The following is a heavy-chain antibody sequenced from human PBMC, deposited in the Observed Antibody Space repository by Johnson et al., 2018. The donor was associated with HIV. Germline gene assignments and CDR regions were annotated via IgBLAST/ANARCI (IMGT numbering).Heavy chain of an antibody. CDR2: ISYDGNNK. CDR3: ASEASFAPRPETAFDV. D-gene: IGHD2/OR15-2a*01. Sequence: QVQLVESGGGVVQPGRSLRLSCAASGFTFGSYGMHWVRQAPGKGLEWVAIISYDGNNKDYADSVKGRFTISRDNSKNTLFLQMNSLRTEDTAVYFCASEASFAPRPETAFDVWGQGTMVTVSS. CDR1: GFTFGSYG. V-gene: IGHV3-30*03. J-gene: IGHJ3*01.